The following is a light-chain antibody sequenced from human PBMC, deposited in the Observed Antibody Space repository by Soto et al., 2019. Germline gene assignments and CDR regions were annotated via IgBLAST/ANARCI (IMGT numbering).Light chain of an antibody. J-gene: IGKJ2*01. CDR2: DAS. Sequence: PGERAIFSCRASQSVGSNIAWYQQKPGQSPRLLVYDASTRATAIPARFSGSGSGTEFTLTINTLQPEDFAVYYCQQYYQWPSYTFGQGTKVDIK. CDR1: QSVGSN. CDR3: QQYYQWPSYT. V-gene: IGKV3-15*01.